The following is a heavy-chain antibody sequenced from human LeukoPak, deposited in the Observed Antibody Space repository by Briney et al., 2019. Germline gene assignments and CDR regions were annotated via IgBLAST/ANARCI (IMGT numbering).Heavy chain of an antibody. CDR3: AKDQGPVVAATPDS. J-gene: IGHJ4*02. CDR1: GFTFSSYA. V-gene: IGHV3-23*01. D-gene: IGHD2-15*01. CDR2: ISGSGGST. Sequence: PGGSLRLSCAASGFTFSSYAMSWVRQAPGKGLEWVSAISGSGGSTYYADSVKGRFTISRDNSKNTLYLQMNSLRAEDTAVYYCAKDQGPVVAATPDSWGQGTLVTVSS.